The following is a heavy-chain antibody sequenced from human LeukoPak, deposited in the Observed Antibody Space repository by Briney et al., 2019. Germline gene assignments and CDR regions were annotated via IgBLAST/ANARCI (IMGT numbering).Heavy chain of an antibody. Sequence: SETLSPTCTVSGGSISSYYWSWIRQPPGKGLEWIGYNSGSTNYNPSLKSRVTISVDTSKNQFSLKLSSVTAADTAVYYCARGAYGDPTSFDYWGQGTLVTVSS. D-gene: IGHD4-17*01. V-gene: IGHV4-59*01. CDR2: NSGST. CDR3: ARGAYGDPTSFDY. CDR1: GGSISSYY. J-gene: IGHJ4*02.